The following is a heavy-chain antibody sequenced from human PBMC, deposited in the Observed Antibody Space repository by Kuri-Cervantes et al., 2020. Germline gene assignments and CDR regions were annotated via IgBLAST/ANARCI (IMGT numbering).Heavy chain of an antibody. V-gene: IGHV1-18*01. D-gene: IGHD3-3*01. CDR1: GYTFSSYG. J-gene: IGHJ6*02. Sequence: ASVKVSCKASGYTFSSYGISWVLQAPGQGLEWRGWIIAYNGNTNYAQKLQGRVTMTTDTSTSTAYMELRSLRSDDTAVYYCARDLLEVSIFGVVIRVGYYYYGMDVWGQGTTVTVSS. CDR2: IIAYNGNT. CDR3: ARDLLEVSIFGVVIRVGYYYYGMDV.